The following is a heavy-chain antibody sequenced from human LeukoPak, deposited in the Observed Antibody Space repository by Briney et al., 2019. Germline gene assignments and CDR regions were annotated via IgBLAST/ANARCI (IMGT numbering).Heavy chain of an antibody. CDR3: ARAMYYDFWSGPPAGWGATVRSYYGMDV. Sequence: GRSLRLSCAASGLTFRNYGMHWVRQAPGKGLEWVAVISYDGSNKYYADSVKGRFTISRDNSKNTLYLQMNSLRAEDTAVYYCARAMYYDFWSGPPAGWGATVRSYYGMDVWGQGTTVTVSS. V-gene: IGHV3-30*03. CDR1: GLTFRNYG. D-gene: IGHD3-3*01. J-gene: IGHJ6*02. CDR2: ISYDGSNK.